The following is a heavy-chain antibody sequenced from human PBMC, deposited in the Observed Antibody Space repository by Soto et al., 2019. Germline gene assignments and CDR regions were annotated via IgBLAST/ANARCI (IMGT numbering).Heavy chain of an antibody. CDR2: IYYSGST. V-gene: IGHV4-30-4*01. Sequence: SETLSLTCTVSGGSISSGDYYWSWIRQPPGKGLEWIGYIYYSGSTYYNPSLKSRVTISVDTSKNQFSLKLSSVTAADTAVYYCARGAYYGSGSPAPFDYWGQGALVTVSS. CDR1: GGSISSGDYY. J-gene: IGHJ4*02. CDR3: ARGAYYGSGSPAPFDY. D-gene: IGHD3-10*01.